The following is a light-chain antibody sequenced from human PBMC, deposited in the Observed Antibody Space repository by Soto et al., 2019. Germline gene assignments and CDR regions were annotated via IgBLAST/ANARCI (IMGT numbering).Light chain of an antibody. CDR3: MQALESPPT. V-gene: IGKV2-28*01. CDR2: MGF. J-gene: IGKJ4*01. Sequence: DIVMTQSPLSLPVTPGEPASISCRSSQSLLNRNGQNCLDWYLQKPGQSPQLLIHMGFIRAAGVPDRVSGSGSGTYFTLTISRVEAEDVGVYYCMQALESPPTFGGGTKVESK. CDR1: QSLLNRNGQNC.